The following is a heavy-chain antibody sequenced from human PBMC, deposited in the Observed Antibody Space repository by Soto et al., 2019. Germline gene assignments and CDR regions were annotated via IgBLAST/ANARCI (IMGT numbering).Heavy chain of an antibody. Sequence: GGSLRLSCAASRFTFSDFSMNWVRQAPGKGLEWVSSISSKSSYMYYADSVKGRFTISRDNAENSLFLQMDSLTAEDTAVYYCARSLYSNSYRTTYYFDYWGQGALVTVSS. CDR2: ISSKSSYM. CDR1: RFTFSDFS. V-gene: IGHV3-21*06. J-gene: IGHJ4*02. D-gene: IGHD6-13*01. CDR3: ARSLYSNSYRTTYYFDY.